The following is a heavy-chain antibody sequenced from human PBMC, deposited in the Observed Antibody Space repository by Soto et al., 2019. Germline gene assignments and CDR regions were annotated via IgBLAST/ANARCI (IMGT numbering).Heavy chain of an antibody. J-gene: IGHJ6*02. D-gene: IGHD3-10*01. V-gene: IGHV1-69*13. CDR2: IIPIFGTA. Sequence: SVKVSCKASGGTFSSYANSWVRQAPGQGLEWMGGIIPIFGTANYAQKFQGRVTITADESTSTAYMELSSLRSEDTAVYYCAREITMVPGVIEPYYYYGMDVWG. CDR1: GGTFSSYA. CDR3: AREITMVPGVIEPYYYYGMDV.